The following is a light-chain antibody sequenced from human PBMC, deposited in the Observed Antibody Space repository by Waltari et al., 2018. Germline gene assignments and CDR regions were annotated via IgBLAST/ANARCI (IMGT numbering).Light chain of an antibody. CDR1: QSIGPY. CDR3: QQRSAWPLT. V-gene: IGKV3-11*01. Sequence: EIVLTQSPATLSLSPGETATLSCRASQSIGPYLAWYQQKPGQAPRLLIYYASNRATGIPARFSGSGSVTDFTLTISGREPEDLAVYYCQQRSAWPLTFGQGTRLEIK. CDR2: YAS. J-gene: IGKJ5*01.